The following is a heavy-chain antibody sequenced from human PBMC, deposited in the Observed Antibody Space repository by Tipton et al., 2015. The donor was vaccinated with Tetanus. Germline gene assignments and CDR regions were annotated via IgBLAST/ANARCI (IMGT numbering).Heavy chain of an antibody. Sequence: LRLSCTVSGASFSSGDYYWSWIRQHPGKGLEWIGYIYYSGSTYYNASLESRVTISMDTSKNQFSLKLTSLTAADTAVYYCARRLIQNWFDPWGQGTLVTVSS. D-gene: IGHD2-8*01. CDR3: ARRLIQNWFDP. V-gene: IGHV4-31*02. J-gene: IGHJ5*02. CDR2: IYYSGST. CDR1: GASFSSGDYY.